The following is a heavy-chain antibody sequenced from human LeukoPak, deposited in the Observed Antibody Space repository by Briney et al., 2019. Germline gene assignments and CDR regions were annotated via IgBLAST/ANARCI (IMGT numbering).Heavy chain of an antibody. D-gene: IGHD2-15*01. CDR2: INSDGSST. V-gene: IGHV3-74*01. J-gene: IGHJ4*02. Sequence: PGGSLRLSCAASGFTFSRYWMHWVRQTPGKGLVWVSRINSDGSSTRYAYSVKGRFTISRDNAKNTLDLQMSSLRAEDTAVYYCARVDCSGGSCYFDYWGQGTLVTVSS. CDR3: ARVDCSGGSCYFDY. CDR1: GFTFSRYW.